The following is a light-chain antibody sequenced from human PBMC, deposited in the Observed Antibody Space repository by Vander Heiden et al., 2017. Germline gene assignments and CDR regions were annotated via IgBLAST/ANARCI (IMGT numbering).Light chain of an antibody. J-gene: IGLJ3*02. CDR2: EVT. CDR3: CSYAGGNTLV. Sequence: QSALTQPASVSGSPGQSITNPCTGGRSDVGSYNLVSWYQHHPGRAPRLVIYEVTKRASGVSSRFSGSKSGSAASLTISGLQPEDEGEYHCCSYAGGNTLVFGGGTKLTVL. V-gene: IGLV2-23*02. CDR1: RSDVGSYNL.